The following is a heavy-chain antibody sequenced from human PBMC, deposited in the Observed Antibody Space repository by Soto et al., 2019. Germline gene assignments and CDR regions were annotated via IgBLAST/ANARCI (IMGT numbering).Heavy chain of an antibody. V-gene: IGHV3-30*18. J-gene: IGHJ4*02. Sequence: GGSLRLSCAASGFTFSSYGMHWVRQAPGKGLEWVAVISYDGSNKYYADSVKGRFTISRDNSKNTLYLQMNSLRAEDTAVYYCAKDPLKSRQYYFDYWGQGTLVTVSS. CDR3: AKDPLKSRQYYFDY. CDR1: GFTFSSYG. CDR2: ISYDGSNK.